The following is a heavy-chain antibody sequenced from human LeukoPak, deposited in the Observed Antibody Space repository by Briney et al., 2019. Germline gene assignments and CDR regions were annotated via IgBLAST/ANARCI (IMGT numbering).Heavy chain of an antibody. D-gene: IGHD3-3*01. CDR3: AKSGATIFGVVITALYYFDY. J-gene: IGHJ4*02. CDR2: ISGSGGST. CDR1: GFTVSSNY. Sequence: GGSLRLSCAASGFTVSSNYMSWVRQAPGKGLEWVSAISGSGGSTYYADSVKGRFTISRDNSKNTLYLQMNSLRAEDTAVYYCAKSGATIFGVVITALYYFDYWGQGTLVTVSS. V-gene: IGHV3-23*01.